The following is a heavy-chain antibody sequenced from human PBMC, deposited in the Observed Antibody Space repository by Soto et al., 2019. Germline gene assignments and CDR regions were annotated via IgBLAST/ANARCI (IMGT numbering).Heavy chain of an antibody. J-gene: IGHJ4*02. CDR3: AQDISLRGWVYLVVEF. D-gene: IGHD3-10*01. CDR1: GFTFDVYA. V-gene: IGHV3-9*01. Sequence: DVQLVESGGGWVQPGRSLRLSCEASGFTFDVYAMHWVRQAPGKGLEWVSGINYNSGSVGYADSVKGRFTISRDNAKNPLHLQMNSLRAEDSSVYYCAQDISLRGWVYLVVEFWGQGTQVTVSP. CDR2: INYNSGSV.